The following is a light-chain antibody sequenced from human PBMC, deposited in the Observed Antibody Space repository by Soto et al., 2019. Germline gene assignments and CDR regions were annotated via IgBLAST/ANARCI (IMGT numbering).Light chain of an antibody. Sequence: QSVLTQPPSVSGAPGQRVTISCTGSSSNIGAGYPVHWYQQLPGSAPKLLVAGNRPSGVPDRFSVSKSGASASLAITGLQAEDEADYYCQSYDSSLSRRWVFGGGTKLTVL. CDR1: SSNIGAGYP. CDR3: QSYDSSLSRRWV. J-gene: IGLJ3*02. CDR2: G. V-gene: IGLV1-40*01.